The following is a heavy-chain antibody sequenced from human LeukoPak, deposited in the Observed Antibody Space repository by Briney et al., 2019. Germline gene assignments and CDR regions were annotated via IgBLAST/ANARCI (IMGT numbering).Heavy chain of an antibody. Sequence: GGSLRLSCAASGFTFSSYSMNWVRQAPGKGLEWVSSISSSSTYIYYADSVKGRFTISRDNAEKSLYLQMNSLRAEDTAVYYCARDGYYYDRRDFDYWGQGTLVTVSS. D-gene: IGHD3-22*01. CDR2: ISSSSTYI. V-gene: IGHV3-21*01. CDR3: ARDGYYYDRRDFDY. CDR1: GFTFSSYS. J-gene: IGHJ4*02.